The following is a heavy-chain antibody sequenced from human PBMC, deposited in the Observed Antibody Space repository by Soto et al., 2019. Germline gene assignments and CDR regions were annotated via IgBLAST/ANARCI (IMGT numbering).Heavy chain of an antibody. CDR2: INPNSGGT. CDR3: ARGRDIVSPGN. Sequence: QVQLVQSGAEVKKPGASVKVSCKASGYTFTGYQMHWVRQAPGQGLEWMGWINPNSGGTNYAQKFQGRVTMTRDTSITTAYMELNRLTSDDTTVYYCARGRDIVSPGNWAQGTLVSVSS. V-gene: IGHV1-2*02. CDR1: GYTFTGYQ. D-gene: IGHD2-15*01. J-gene: IGHJ4*02.